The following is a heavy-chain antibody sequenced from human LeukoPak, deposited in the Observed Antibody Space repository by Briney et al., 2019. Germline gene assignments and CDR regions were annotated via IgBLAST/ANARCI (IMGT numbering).Heavy chain of an antibody. V-gene: IGHV3-21*01. D-gene: IGHD3-22*01. CDR2: ISSSSSYI. CDR3: ARDHDRYDSSGYPY. J-gene: IGHJ4*02. CDR1: GFTFSSYS. Sequence: GGSLRLSCAASGFTFSSYSMNWARQAPGKGLEWVSSISSSSSYIYYADSVKGRFTISRDNAKNSLYLQMNSLRAEDTAVYYCARDHDRYDSSGYPYWGQGTLVTASS.